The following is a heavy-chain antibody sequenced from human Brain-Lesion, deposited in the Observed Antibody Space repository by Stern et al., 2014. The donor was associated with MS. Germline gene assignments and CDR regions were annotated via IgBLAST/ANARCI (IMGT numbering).Heavy chain of an antibody. J-gene: IGHJ4*02. D-gene: IGHD3-10*01. CDR3: VAGAQLWL. CDR1: GFTFSQAW. Sequence: EDQLVESGGGLVKSGGSLRLSCAASGFTFSQAWMGWVRQVPGKGLAWVGHIKSRTDCGTANYAASVKDRFTVSRDNSANMLYLQMNSLTIEDTAVYYCVAGAQLWLWGQGTLVTVSS. CDR2: IKSRTDCGTA. V-gene: IGHV3-15*01.